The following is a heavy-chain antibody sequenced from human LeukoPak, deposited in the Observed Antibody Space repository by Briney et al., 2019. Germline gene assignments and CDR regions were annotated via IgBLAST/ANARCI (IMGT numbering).Heavy chain of an antibody. CDR3: ARLNYDYVWGSYRYTVQFDY. D-gene: IGHD3-16*02. CDR1: GGSFSGYY. CDR2: INHSGST. J-gene: IGHJ4*02. Sequence: SETLSLTCAVYGGSFSGYYWSWIRQPPGKGLEWIGEINHSGSTNYNPSLKSRVTISVDTSKNQFSLKLSSVTAADTAVHYCARLNYDYVWGSYRYTVQFDYWGQGTLVTVSS. V-gene: IGHV4-34*01.